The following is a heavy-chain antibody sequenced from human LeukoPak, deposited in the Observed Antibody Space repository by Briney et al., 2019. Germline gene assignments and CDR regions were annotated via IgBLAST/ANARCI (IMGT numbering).Heavy chain of an antibody. CDR2: IYHSGSP. CDR1: GGSISSNNW. D-gene: IGHD1-1*01. Sequence: SGTLSLTCAVSGGSISSNNWWGWVRQPPGKGLEWIGEIYHSGSPNYNPSLKSRVTISVDKSRNHFTLNLSSVTAADTAVYYCARVNINNWHSCDYWGQGTLVTVSS. CDR3: ARVNINNWHSCDY. J-gene: IGHJ4*02. V-gene: IGHV4-4*02.